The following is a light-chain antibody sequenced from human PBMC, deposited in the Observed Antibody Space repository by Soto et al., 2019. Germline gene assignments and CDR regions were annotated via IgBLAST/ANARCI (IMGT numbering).Light chain of an antibody. CDR3: QQYKNLPL. CDR2: GAS. CDR1: HSVNSH. V-gene: IGKV3-15*01. Sequence: MTQSPATLSVSLGARVTLSCRTSHSVNSHVAWYQQKPGKAPSLLLYGASTRATGIPVGFSGIGFGTEFTPPISSLQSEFFAVDYCQQYKNLPLFGQGTRLEI. J-gene: IGKJ5*01.